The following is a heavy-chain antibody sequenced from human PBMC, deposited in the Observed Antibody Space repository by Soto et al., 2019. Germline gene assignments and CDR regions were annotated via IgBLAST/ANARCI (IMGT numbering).Heavy chain of an antibody. Sequence: PGESLKISCKGSGYSFSTYWIGWVRQMPGKGLEWMGIIYPDDSDTRYSPSFQGQVTISADKSINTADLQWSSLKASDTAMYYCARHYPSESYYCAFDIWGQGTMVTVSS. CDR3: ARHYPSESYYCAFDI. J-gene: IGHJ3*02. D-gene: IGHD3-10*01. V-gene: IGHV5-51*01. CDR2: IYPDDSDT. CDR1: GYSFSTYW.